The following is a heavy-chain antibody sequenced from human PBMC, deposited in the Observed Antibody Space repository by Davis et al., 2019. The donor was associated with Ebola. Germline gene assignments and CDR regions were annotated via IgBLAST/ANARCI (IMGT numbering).Heavy chain of an antibody. CDR1: GFTFSSYA. V-gene: IGHV3-NL1*01. CDR2: IYSGGST. CDR3: AKVSSGPALLLDY. Sequence: PGGSLRLSCAASGFTFSSYAMHWVRQAPGKGLEWVSVIYSGGSTYYADSVKGRFTISRDNSKNTLYLQMNSLRAEDTAVYYCAKVSSGPALLLDYWGQGTLVTVSS. J-gene: IGHJ4*02. D-gene: IGHD2/OR15-2a*01.